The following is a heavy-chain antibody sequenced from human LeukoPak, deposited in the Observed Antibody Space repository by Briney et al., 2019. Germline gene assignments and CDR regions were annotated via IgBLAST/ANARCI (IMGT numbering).Heavy chain of an antibody. D-gene: IGHD4/OR15-4a*01. CDR1: GFTFDNYA. V-gene: IGHV3-23*01. J-gene: IGHJ6*02. CDR3: ARDTSFNYGAHAMDV. Sequence: GGSLRLSCAASGFTFDNYAMNWVRQAPGKGLEWGLGISGSGAYTYYADSVKGRFTISRDNSQNTLYLQLNSLRAEDTVIYYCARDTSFNYGAHAMDVWGQGTTVTVSS. CDR2: ISGSGAYT.